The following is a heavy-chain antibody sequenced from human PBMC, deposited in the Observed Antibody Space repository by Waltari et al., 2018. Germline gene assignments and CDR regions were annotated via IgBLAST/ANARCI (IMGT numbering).Heavy chain of an antibody. J-gene: IGHJ4*02. V-gene: IGHV1-2*06. Sequence: QVQLVQSGAEVKKPGASVKVSCKASGYTFTGYYMHWVRQAPGQGLEWMGRINPNSGGTNYAQKFQGRVTMTRDTSISTAYMELSRLRSDDTAVYYCARGRRGSYFGITQDYWGQGTLVTVSS. CDR1: GYTFTGYY. CDR3: ARGRRGSYFGITQDY. D-gene: IGHD1-26*01. CDR2: INPNSGGT.